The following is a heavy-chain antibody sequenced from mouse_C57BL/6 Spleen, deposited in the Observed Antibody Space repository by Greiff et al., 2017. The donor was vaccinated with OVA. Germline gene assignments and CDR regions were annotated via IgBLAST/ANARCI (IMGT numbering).Heavy chain of an antibody. D-gene: IGHD2-3*01. CDR2: IYPSDSET. V-gene: IGHV1-61*01. J-gene: IGHJ4*01. CDR1: GYTFTSYW. CDR3: AVDGYFYAMDY. Sequence: QLQQPGAELVRPGSSVKLSCKASGYTFTSYWMDWVKQRPGQGLEWIGNIYPSDSETHYNQKFKDKATLTVDKSSSTAYMQLSSLTSEDSAVYYCAVDGYFYAMDYWGQGTSVTVSS.